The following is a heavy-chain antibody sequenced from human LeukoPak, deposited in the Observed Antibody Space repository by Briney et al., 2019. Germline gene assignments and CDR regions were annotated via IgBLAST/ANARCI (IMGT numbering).Heavy chain of an antibody. V-gene: IGHV3-48*01. CDR1: GFSFSSYP. J-gene: IGHJ4*02. Sequence: PGGSLRLSCVASGFSFSSYPMNWVRQAPGKGLEWVSHINSDTNITPYTASVSGRFTISRDNAKNSLYLHVNSLRAEDTAVYYCARGSYYVTPYFDYWGQGTLVTVSS. CDR2: INSDTNIT. D-gene: IGHD3-10*02. CDR3: ARGSYYVTPYFDY.